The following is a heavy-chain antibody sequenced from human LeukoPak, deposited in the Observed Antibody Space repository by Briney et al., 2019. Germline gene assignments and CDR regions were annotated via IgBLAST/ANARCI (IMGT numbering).Heavy chain of an antibody. CDR3: ARASAGVYYFDY. V-gene: IGHV1-69*04. J-gene: IGHJ4*02. CDR2: IIPILGIA. D-gene: IGHD3-10*01. CDR1: GGTFSSYA. Sequence: SVKVSCKASGGTFSSYAISWVRQAPGQGLEWMGRIIPILGIANYAQKFQGRVTITADKSTSTAYMELSSLRSEDMAVYYCARASAGVYYFDYWGQGTLVTVSS.